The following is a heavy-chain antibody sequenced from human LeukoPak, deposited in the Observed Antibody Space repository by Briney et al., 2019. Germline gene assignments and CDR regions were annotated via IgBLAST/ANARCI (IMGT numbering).Heavy chain of an antibody. D-gene: IGHD3-22*01. CDR1: GYTFTSYG. CDR2: ISAYNGNT. J-gene: IGHJ4*02. Sequence: GASVKVSCKASGYTFTSYGISWVRQAPGQGLEWMGWISAYNGNTNYAQKLQGRVTMTTDTSTSTAYMELRSLRSDDTAVYYCARDLWGTYYYDSSGYYRGDYWGQGTLVTVSS. CDR3: ARDLWGTYYYDSSGYYRGDY. V-gene: IGHV1-18*01.